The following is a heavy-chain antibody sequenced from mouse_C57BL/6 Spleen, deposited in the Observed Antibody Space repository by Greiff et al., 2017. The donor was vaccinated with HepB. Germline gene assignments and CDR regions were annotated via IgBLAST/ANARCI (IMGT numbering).Heavy chain of an antibody. CDR1: GYAFSSSW. Sequence: VKLQESGPELVKPGASVKISCKASGYAFSSSWMNWVKQRPGKGLEWIGRIYPGDGDTNYNGKFKGKATLTADKSSSTAYMQLSSLTSEDSAVYFCASDNWPFDYWGQGTTLTVSS. J-gene: IGHJ2*01. D-gene: IGHD4-1*01. CDR3: ASDNWPFDY. CDR2: IYPGDGDT. V-gene: IGHV1-82*01.